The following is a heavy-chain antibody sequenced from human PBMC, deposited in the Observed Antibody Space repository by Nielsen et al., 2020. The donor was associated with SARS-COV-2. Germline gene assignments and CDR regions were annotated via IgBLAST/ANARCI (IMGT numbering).Heavy chain of an antibody. CDR3: ARASASARNPSQDYYYGIAV. J-gene: IGHJ6*02. Sequence: SVKVSCKASGGTFSSYAISWVRQAPGQGLEWMGGIIPIFGTANYAQKFQGRVTITADESTSTAYMELSSLRSEDTAVYYCARASASARNPSQDYYYGIAVWGQATTVTVSS. CDR1: GGTFSSYA. V-gene: IGHV1-69*13. D-gene: IGHD1-14*01. CDR2: IIPIFGTA.